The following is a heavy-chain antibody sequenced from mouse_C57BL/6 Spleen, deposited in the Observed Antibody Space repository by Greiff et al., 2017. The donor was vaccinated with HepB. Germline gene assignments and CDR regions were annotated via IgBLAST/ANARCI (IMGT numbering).Heavy chain of an antibody. CDR2: INPNNGGT. V-gene: IGHV1-18*01. CDR3: ASMVTTGGFDY. CDR1: GYTFTDYN. Sequence: VQLQQSGPELVKPGASVKIPCKASGYTFTDYNMDWVKQSPGKSLAWIGDINPNNGGTIYNQKFKGKATLTVDNSSSTAYMELRSLTSEDTAVYYCASMVTTGGFDYWGQGTTLTVSS. D-gene: IGHD2-2*01. J-gene: IGHJ2*01.